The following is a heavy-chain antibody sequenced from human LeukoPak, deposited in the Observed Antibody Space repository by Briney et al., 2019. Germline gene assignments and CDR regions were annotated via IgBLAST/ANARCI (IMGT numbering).Heavy chain of an antibody. J-gene: IGHJ4*02. Sequence: AISGSGGSTYYADSVKGRFTISRDNSKNTLYLQMNSLRAEDTAVYYCAKDEYSSGCSDYWGQGTLVTVSS. CDR3: AKDEYSSGCSDY. CDR2: ISGSGGST. D-gene: IGHD6-19*01. V-gene: IGHV3-23*01.